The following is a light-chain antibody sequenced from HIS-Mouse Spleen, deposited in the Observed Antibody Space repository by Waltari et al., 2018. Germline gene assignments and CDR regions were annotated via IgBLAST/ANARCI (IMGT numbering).Light chain of an antibody. CDR3: SSYAGSNNLV. CDR1: SSDVGGYNH. V-gene: IGLV2-8*01. J-gene: IGLJ2*01. CDR2: EVS. Sequence: QSALTHPPSASGSPGQSFTISCTGTSSDVGGYNHAPWYQQHPGKAPKLMIYEVSKRPSGVPDRFSGSKSGNTASLTVSGLQAEDEADYYCSSYAGSNNLVFGGGTKLTVL.